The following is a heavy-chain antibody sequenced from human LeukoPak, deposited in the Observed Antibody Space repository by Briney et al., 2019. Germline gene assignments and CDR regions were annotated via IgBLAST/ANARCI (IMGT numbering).Heavy chain of an antibody. Sequence: GGSLRLSCTASGFILSDNYMNWVRQAPGKGLEWVSVLYSSGWTNYADSVKGRFTISRDNSKNTLYLQMNSLRAEDTAVYFCARGTAQLAAAGLLDSWGQGTLVTVSS. CDR3: ARGTAQLAAAGLLDS. D-gene: IGHD6-13*01. CDR1: GFILSDNY. J-gene: IGHJ4*02. CDR2: LYSSGWT. V-gene: IGHV3-53*01.